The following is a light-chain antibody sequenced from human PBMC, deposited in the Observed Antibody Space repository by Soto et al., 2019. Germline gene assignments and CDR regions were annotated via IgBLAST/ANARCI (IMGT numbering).Light chain of an antibody. Sequence: EIVLTQSPGTLSLFPGERATLSCRASQSVSSSYLAWYQQKPGQAPRLLIYGASSRATGIPDRFSGSGSGTDFTLTISRLEPEDFAVYYCQQYGSSPLFGQGTRLEIK. J-gene: IGKJ5*01. CDR1: QSVSSSY. V-gene: IGKV3-20*01. CDR3: QQYGSSPL. CDR2: GAS.